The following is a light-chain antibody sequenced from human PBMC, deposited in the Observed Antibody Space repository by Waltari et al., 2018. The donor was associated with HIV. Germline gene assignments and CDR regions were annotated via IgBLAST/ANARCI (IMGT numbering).Light chain of an antibody. CDR3: YSYAGSLL. V-gene: IGLV2-11*01. Sequence: QSALTQPRSVSGSPGQSVTISCTGSSSDVGGYNYVSWYQQHPTKAPKLIIYDVSERPSGGPERFSGSKSGNRASLTISGLQAEDEADYYCYSYAGSLLFGGGTKLTVL. CDR1: SSDVGGYNY. CDR2: DVS. J-gene: IGLJ2*01.